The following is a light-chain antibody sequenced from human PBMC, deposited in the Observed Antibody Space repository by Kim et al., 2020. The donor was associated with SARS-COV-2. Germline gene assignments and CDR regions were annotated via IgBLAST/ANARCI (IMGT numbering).Light chain of an antibody. CDR3: QAWDSSTAV. CDR2: QDS. V-gene: IGLV3-1*01. J-gene: IGLJ2*01. CDR1: KLGDKY. Sequence: SYELTQPPSVSVSPGQTASITCSGDKLGDKYACWYQQKPGQSPVLVIYQDSKRPSGIPERFSGSNSGNTATLTISGTQAMAEAEYYCQAWDSSTAVFGGG.